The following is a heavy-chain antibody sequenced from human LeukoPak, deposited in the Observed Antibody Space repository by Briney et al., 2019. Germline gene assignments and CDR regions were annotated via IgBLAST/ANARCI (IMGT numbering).Heavy chain of an antibody. D-gene: IGHD4-17*01. CDR2: IYYIGST. CDR1: DDSFSSHY. V-gene: IGHV4-59*11. CDR3: ARDLVTVTKAFDI. J-gene: IGHJ3*02. Sequence: SDTLSLTCAVSDDSFSSHYWTWIRQPAGKGLEGIGYIYYIGSTNYNPSLNSRLTIQIDTSSNQFSLRLSSVTAADTALYYCARDLVTVTKAFDIWGQGTMVSASS.